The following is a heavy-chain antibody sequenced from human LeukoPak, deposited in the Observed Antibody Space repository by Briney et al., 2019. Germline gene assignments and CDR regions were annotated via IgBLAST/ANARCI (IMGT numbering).Heavy chain of an antibody. D-gene: IGHD1-1*01. CDR3: AIWTSGNY. J-gene: IGHJ4*02. Sequence: PGGSLRLSCAASEFIFNRSWMNWVRQAPGKGLEWVANMDPSGSQKRYVDSVKGRFTIPKDNPGTSVYLDMFGLRAEDTAIYYCAIWTSGNYWGQGTLVTVSS. CDR2: MDPSGSQK. V-gene: IGHV3-7*01. CDR1: EFIFNRSW.